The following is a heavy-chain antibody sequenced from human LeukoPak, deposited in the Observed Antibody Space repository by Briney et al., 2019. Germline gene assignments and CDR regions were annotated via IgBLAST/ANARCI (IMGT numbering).Heavy chain of an antibody. CDR1: GGSFSGYY. CDR2: INHSGST. V-gene: IGHV4-34*01. CDR3: ARGYSSSWNYFDY. D-gene: IGHD6-13*01. Sequence: SETLSLTCAVYGGSFSGYYWSWIRQPPGKGLEWFGEINHSGSTNDHPSLKSRVTISVDTSKKQFSLKLSSVTAADTAVYYCARGYSSSWNYFDYWGQGTLVTVSS. J-gene: IGHJ4*02.